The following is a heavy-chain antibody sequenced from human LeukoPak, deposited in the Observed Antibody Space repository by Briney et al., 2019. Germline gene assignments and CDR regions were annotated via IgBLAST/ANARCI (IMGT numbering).Heavy chain of an antibody. J-gene: IGHJ3*02. D-gene: IGHD5-24*01. CDR1: GFTFSRYW. Sequence: GGSLRLSCAASGFTFSRYWIHWVRQAPGKGLEWVSYISSSSSTIYYADSVKGRFTISRDNAKNSLYLQMNSLRAEDTAVYYCARTRGDGYKNAFDIWGQGTMVTVSS. CDR2: ISSSSSTI. V-gene: IGHV3-48*01. CDR3: ARTRGDGYKNAFDI.